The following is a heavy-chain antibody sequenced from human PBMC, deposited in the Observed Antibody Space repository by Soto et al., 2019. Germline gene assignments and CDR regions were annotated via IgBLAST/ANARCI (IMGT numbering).Heavy chain of an antibody. CDR2: ISFDASKK. CDR3: TRDSFIVVAGHGFDY. V-gene: IGHV3-30-3*01. J-gene: IGHJ4*02. Sequence: GGSLRLSCAASGFSFSDYAVHWVRQAPGKGLGWVAVISFDASKKYYADSVRGRFTISRDNSKNTLYLQMNSLRAEDTAIYYCTRDSFIVVAGHGFDYWGQGTLVTVSS. CDR1: GFSFSDYA. D-gene: IGHD3-22*01.